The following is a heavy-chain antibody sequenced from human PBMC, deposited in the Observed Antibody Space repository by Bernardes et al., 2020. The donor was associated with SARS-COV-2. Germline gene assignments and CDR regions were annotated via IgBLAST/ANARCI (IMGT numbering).Heavy chain of an antibody. V-gene: IGHV3-74*01. CDR3: TKSDQYFADY. CDR1: GFTFSQYW. J-gene: IGHJ4*02. Sequence: GGSLRLSCAASGFTFSQYWMHWVRQVPGKGLVWVARSNGDGSHTNYAESVKGRFTISRNNAKNTLYLQMNSLRVEDTAIYYCTKSDQYFADYWGQGTLVTVSS. CDR2: SNGDGSHT. D-gene: IGHD3-9*01.